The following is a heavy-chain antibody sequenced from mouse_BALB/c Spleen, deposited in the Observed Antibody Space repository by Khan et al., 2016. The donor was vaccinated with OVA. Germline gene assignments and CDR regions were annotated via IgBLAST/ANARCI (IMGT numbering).Heavy chain of an antibody. Sequence: VQLQQSGAELAQPGTSVKMSCQTSGYTFTTYWIHWVKQRPGQGLEWIGYINPTTGYAEYNQRFKDKATLTTDKSSSTAYIQLSRLTSEDSAVYYCTRRGLSGIFAYWGQGTLVTVSA. V-gene: IGHV1-7*01. D-gene: IGHD1-1*02. CDR3: TRRGLSGIFAY. CDR1: GYTFTTYW. CDR2: INPTTGYA. J-gene: IGHJ3*01.